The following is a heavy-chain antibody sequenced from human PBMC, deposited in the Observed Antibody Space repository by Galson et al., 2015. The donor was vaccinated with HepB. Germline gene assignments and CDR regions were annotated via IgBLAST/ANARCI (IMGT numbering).Heavy chain of an antibody. CDR1: GYTFTSYY. CDR3: AREKGIYGSHPLGLDY. J-gene: IGHJ4*02. Sequence: SVKVSCKASGYTFTSYYMHWVRQAPGQGLEWMGIMNPSGGSTSYAQKLRGRVTMTRDTSTSTVYMELSSLRSEDTAVYYCAREKGIYGSHPLGLDYWGQGTLVTVSS. D-gene: IGHD4-17*01. CDR2: MNPSGGST. V-gene: IGHV1-46*04.